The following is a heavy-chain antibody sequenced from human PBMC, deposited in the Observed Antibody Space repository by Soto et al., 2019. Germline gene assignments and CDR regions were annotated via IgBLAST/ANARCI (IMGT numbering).Heavy chain of an antibody. V-gene: IGHV3-48*02. CDR2: ISSSSSTI. CDR3: ARVPTVTTGRYYYYGMDV. J-gene: IGHJ6*02. CDR1: GFTFSSYS. Sequence: GGSLRLSCAASGFTFSSYSMNWVRQAPGKGLEWVSYISSSSSTIYYADSVKGRFTISRDNAKNSLYLQMNSLRDEDTAVYYCARVPTVTTGRYYYYGMDVWGQGTTVTVSS. D-gene: IGHD4-17*01.